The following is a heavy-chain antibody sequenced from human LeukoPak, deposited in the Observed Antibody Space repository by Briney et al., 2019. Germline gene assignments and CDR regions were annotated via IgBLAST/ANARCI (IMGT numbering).Heavy chain of an antibody. CDR3: ARGLMGTTGEQNWFDP. CDR1: GGSISTYY. V-gene: IGHV4-4*07. J-gene: IGHJ5*02. D-gene: IGHD1-7*01. Sequence: SETLSLTCTVSGGSISTYYWSWIRQPAGKGLEWIGRIDASGSANYNPSLKSRVTISLDRSKNQFSLNLTSMTAADTAVYYCARGLMGTTGEQNWFDPWGQGTLVTVSS. CDR2: IDASGSA.